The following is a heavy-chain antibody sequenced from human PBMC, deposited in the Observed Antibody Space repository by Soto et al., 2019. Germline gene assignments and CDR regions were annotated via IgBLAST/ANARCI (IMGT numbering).Heavy chain of an antibody. CDR1: GGSVSSGSYY. Sequence: SETLSLTCTVSGGSVSSGSYYWSWIRQPPGKGLEWIGYIYYSGSTYYNPSLKSRVTISVDTSKNQFSLKLSSVTAADTAVYYCASNRAPFFGVVHHVHYYYVDVWGKGTTVTVSS. CDR3: ASNRAPFFGVVHHVHYYYVDV. J-gene: IGHJ6*03. CDR2: IYYSGST. V-gene: IGHV4-61*01. D-gene: IGHD3-3*01.